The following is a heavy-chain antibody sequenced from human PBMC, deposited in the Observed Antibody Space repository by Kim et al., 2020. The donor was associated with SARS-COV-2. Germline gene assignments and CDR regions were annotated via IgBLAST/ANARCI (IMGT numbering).Heavy chain of an antibody. J-gene: IGHJ4*02. CDR2: IYYSGST. Sequence: SETLSLTCTVSGGSISSYYWSWIRQPPEKGLEWIGYIYYSGSTNYNPSLKSRVTISVDTSKNQFSLKLSSVTAADTAVYYCARGSCFLGSCYADYWGQGTLVTVSS. D-gene: IGHD2-15*01. V-gene: IGHV4-59*01. CDR3: ARGSCFLGSCYADY. CDR1: GGSISSYY.